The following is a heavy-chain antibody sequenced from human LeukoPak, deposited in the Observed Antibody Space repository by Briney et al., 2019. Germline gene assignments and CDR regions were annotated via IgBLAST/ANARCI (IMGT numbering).Heavy chain of an antibody. CDR3: ANDYSNDY. Sequence: GGSLRLPCAASGFTFSSYAMNWVRQAPGKGLEWVSAISGGGGTTYYADSVKGRFTISRDNAKNSLYLQMNSLRDEDTAVYYCANDYSNDYWGQGTLVTVSS. J-gene: IGHJ4*02. CDR1: GFTFSSYA. CDR2: ISGGGGTT. V-gene: IGHV3-23*01. D-gene: IGHD4-11*01.